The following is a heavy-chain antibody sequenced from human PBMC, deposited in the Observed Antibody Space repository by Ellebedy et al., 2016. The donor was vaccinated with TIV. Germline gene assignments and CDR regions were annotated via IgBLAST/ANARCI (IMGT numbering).Heavy chain of an antibody. CDR3: ARDQGCGGDCYSWAFEY. Sequence: GESLKISCAASGFTFSGYGMHWVRQAPGKGLEWVAIISYDGSNKYYADSVKGRFTMSRDNSKNTLYLQMNSLRLEDTAVYNCARDQGCGGDCYSWAFEYWGQGTLVTVSS. CDR1: GFTFSGYG. V-gene: IGHV3-30*19. CDR2: ISYDGSNK. J-gene: IGHJ4*02. D-gene: IGHD2-21*02.